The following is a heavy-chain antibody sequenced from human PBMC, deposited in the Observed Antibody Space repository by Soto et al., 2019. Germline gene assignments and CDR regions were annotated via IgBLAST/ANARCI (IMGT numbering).Heavy chain of an antibody. Sequence: QVQLQESGPGLVKPSQTLSLTCTVSGGSISSGGYYWSWIRQHPGKGLEWIGYIYYSGSTYYNPSLERRVTISVDTSKNQFSLKLSSVTAADTAVYYCARTDCGGDCYPAGGMDVWGQGTTVTVSS. V-gene: IGHV4-31*03. CDR3: ARTDCGGDCYPAGGMDV. J-gene: IGHJ6*02. CDR2: IYYSGST. D-gene: IGHD2-21*02. CDR1: GGSISSGGYY.